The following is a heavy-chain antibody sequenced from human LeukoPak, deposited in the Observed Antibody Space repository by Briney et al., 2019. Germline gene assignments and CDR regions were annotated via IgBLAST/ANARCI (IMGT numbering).Heavy chain of an antibody. CDR1: GFTFSDYY. CDR3: ARPADSSGSHYGMDV. CDR2: ISSSGSTI. V-gene: IGHV3-11*01. Sequence: GGSLRLPCAASGFTFSDYYMSWIRQAPGKGLEWVSYISSSGSTIYYADSVKGRFTISRDNAKNSLYLQMNSLRAEDTAVYYCARPADSSGSHYGMDVWGQGTTVTVSS. J-gene: IGHJ6*02. D-gene: IGHD3-22*01.